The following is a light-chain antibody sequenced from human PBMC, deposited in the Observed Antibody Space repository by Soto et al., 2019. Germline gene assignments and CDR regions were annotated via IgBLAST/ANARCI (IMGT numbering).Light chain of an antibody. CDR3: QQRSNWPGT. CDR2: DAS. V-gene: IGKV3-11*01. CDR1: QSVSSS. J-gene: IGKJ1*01. Sequence: EIVLTQSPATLSLSPGERATLYCMASQSVSSSLAWYQQKPGQAPRLLIYDASNRATGIPVRFSGGGSGTDFTLTISSLEPEDFAVYYCQQRSNWPGTFGQGTKVDIK.